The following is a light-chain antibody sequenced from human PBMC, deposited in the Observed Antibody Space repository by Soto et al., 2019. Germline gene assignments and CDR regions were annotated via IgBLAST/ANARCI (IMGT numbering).Light chain of an antibody. CDR2: GAS. J-gene: IGKJ2*01. CDR3: QQYNNWPYT. V-gene: IGKV3-15*01. CDR1: QSVSSN. Sequence: EIVMTQSPATLSVSPGERATLSCRASQSVSSNLAWYQQKPGQAPRLLINGASTRATGIPARFSGSGSGTEFTRTISSLQSEDFAVYYCQQYNNWPYTFGPGTKLEIK.